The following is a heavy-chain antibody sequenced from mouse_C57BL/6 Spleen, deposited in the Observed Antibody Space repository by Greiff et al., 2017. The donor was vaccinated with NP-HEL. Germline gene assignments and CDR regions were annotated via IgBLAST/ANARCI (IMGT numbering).Heavy chain of an antibody. CDR3: ARRGYDGYPLDY. CDR2: IDPSDSET. Sequence: QVQLQQPGAELVRPGSSVKLSCKASGYTFTSYWMHWVKQRPIQGLEWIGNIDPSDSETHYNQKFKDKATLTVDKSSSTAYMQRSSLTSEDSAVYYCARRGYDGYPLDYWGQGTSVTVSS. CDR1: GYTFTSYW. J-gene: IGHJ4*01. D-gene: IGHD2-3*01. V-gene: IGHV1-52*01.